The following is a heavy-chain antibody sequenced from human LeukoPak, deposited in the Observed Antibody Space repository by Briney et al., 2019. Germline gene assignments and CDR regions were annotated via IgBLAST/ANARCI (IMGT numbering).Heavy chain of an antibody. J-gene: IGHJ3*02. Sequence: GGSLRLSCAASGFSFSTYSMNWARQAPGKGLEWVSSISSSSYIYNADSVKGRFTISRDNAKNSLYLQMNSLRAEDTAVYYCAREIALSRTGGGAFDIWGLGTMVTVSS. CDR3: AREIALSRTGGGAFDI. D-gene: IGHD1-1*01. V-gene: IGHV3-21*01. CDR2: ISSSSYI. CDR1: GFSFSTYS.